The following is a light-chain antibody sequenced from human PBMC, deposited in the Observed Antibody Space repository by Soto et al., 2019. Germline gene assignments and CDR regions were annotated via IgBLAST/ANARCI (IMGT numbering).Light chain of an antibody. V-gene: IGLV2-23*02. CDR2: GVS. CDR3: CSYAGVNTFYV. J-gene: IGLJ1*01. CDR1: SSDVGSYNL. Sequence: QSVLTQPASVSGSPGQSITISRTGTSSDVGSYNLVSWYQQHPGKAPKLMIYGVSKRPSGVSDRFSGSKSGDTASLTISGLQAEDEADYYCCSYAGVNTFYVFGTGTKVTVL.